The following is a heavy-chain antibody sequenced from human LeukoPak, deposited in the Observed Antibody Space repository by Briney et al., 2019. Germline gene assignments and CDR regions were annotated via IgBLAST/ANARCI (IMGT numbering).Heavy chain of an antibody. D-gene: IGHD3-10*01. Sequence: ASVKVSCKASGYTFTGYYMHWVRQAPGQGLEWMGWINPNSGGTNYAQKFQGRVTMTRDTSISTAYMELSRLRSDDTAVYYCAGALGGFGELFLDYWGQGTLVTVSS. CDR2: INPNSGGT. CDR3: AGALGGFGELFLDY. V-gene: IGHV1-2*02. J-gene: IGHJ4*02. CDR1: GYTFTGYY.